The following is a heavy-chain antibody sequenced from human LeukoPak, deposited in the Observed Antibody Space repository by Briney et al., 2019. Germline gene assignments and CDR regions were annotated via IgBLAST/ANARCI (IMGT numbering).Heavy chain of an antibody. CDR1: GFTFSSYA. CDR3: ASSRN. CDR2: INQDGSEK. V-gene: IGHV3-7*02. J-gene: IGHJ4*02. Sequence: GGSLRLSCAASGFTFSSYAMSWVRQAPGRGLEWVANINQDGSEKYYVDSVKGRFTISRDNAKNSLYLQMNSLKDEDTSVYYCASSRNWGQGTLVTVSS.